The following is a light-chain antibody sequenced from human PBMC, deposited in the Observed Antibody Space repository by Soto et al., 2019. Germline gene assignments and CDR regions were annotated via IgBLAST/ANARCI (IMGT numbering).Light chain of an antibody. CDR2: DAS. CDR3: QQRSNCPLT. V-gene: IGKV3-11*01. Sequence: EIVLTQSPATLSLSPGERATLSCRASQSVSSYLAWYQQKPGQAPRLLIYDASTRATGIPARFSSSGSGTDFTLTISSLEPEDFAVYYCQQRSNCPLTVGVGTKVEIK. CDR1: QSVSSY. J-gene: IGKJ4*01.